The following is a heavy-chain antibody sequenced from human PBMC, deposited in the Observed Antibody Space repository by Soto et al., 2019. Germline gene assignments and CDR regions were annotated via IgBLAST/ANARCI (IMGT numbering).Heavy chain of an antibody. CDR3: VNSPHQDISGYYSPYYFDY. V-gene: IGHV1-69*06. CDR1: GGTFSSYA. CDR2: IIPIFGTP. J-gene: IGHJ4*02. Sequence: QVQLVQSGAEVKKPGSSVKVSCKASGGTFSSYAISWVRQAPGQGLEWMGGIIPIFGTPNYAQKFQGRVTITVDKCTSTAYMDLSRLRTEDTAVYYGVNSPHQDISGYYSPYYFDYWGQGTLVTVSS. D-gene: IGHD3-22*01.